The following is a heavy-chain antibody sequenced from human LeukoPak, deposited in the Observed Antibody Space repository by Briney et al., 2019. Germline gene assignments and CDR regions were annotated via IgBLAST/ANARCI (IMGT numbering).Heavy chain of an antibody. V-gene: IGHV1-18*01. Sequence: ASVKVSCKTSGYTFTNYGISWVRQAPGLGLEWMGWISAYNGNTNYAQKVQGGVTMTTDTSTSTAYMELRNLRFDDTAVYYCARDQSVRLLQTSSTYFKHVFAIWGQGSMVTVSS. D-gene: IGHD6-13*01. CDR3: ARDQSVRLLQTSSTYFKHVFAI. CDR1: GYTFTNYG. CDR2: ISAYNGNT. J-gene: IGHJ3*02.